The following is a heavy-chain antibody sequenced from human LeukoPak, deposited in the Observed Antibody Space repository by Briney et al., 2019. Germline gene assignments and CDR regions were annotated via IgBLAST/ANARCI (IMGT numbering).Heavy chain of an antibody. CDR1: GYTFTGYY. CDR2: INPNSGGT. V-gene: IGHV1-2*06. J-gene: IGHJ5*01. Sequence: ASVKVSCKASGYTFTGYYMHWVRQAPGQGLEWMGRINPNSGGTNYAQKFQGRVTMTRDTSINTAYMELSRLRSDDTAVYFCARGYCSGGSCYLVENWFDFWGQGTLVTVSS. CDR3: ARGYCSGGSCYLVENWFDF. D-gene: IGHD2-15*01.